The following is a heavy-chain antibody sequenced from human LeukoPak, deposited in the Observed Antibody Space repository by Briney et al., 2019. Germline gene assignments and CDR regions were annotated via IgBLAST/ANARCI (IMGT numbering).Heavy chain of an antibody. Sequence: PGGSLRLSCAASGFTFSSYSMNWVRQAPGKGLEWVSYISSSSSTIYYADSVKGRFTISRDNSKNTLYLQMNSLRAEDTAVYYCAKVEVVTAIPYSLDYWGQGTLVTVSS. CDR2: ISSSSSTI. D-gene: IGHD2-21*02. CDR1: GFTFSSYS. J-gene: IGHJ4*02. CDR3: AKVEVVTAIPYSLDY. V-gene: IGHV3-48*01.